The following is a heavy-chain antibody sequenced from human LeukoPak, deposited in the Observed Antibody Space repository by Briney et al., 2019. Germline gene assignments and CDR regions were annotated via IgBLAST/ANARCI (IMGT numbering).Heavy chain of an antibody. V-gene: IGHV2-5*01. CDR1: GFSLSTSGVG. Sequence: SGPTLVNPTQTLTLTCTFSGFSLSTSGVGVGWIRQPPGKALEWLALIYWNDDKRYSPSLKSRLTITKDTSKNQVVLTMTNMDPVDTATYYCAHSGSDGITGTALFDPWGQGTLVTVSS. CDR3: AHSGSDGITGTALFDP. J-gene: IGHJ5*02. D-gene: IGHD1-20*01. CDR2: IYWNDDK.